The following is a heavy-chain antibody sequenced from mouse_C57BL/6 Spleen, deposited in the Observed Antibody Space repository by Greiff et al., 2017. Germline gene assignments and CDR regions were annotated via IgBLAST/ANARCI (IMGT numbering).Heavy chain of an antibody. V-gene: IGHV1-59*01. J-gene: IGHJ4*01. D-gene: IGHD1-1*01. CDR3: ARGDGSSPRAMDY. CDR2: IDPSDSYT. Sequence: QVQLQQPGAELVRPGTSVKLSCKASGYTFTSYWMHWVKQRPGQGLEWIGVIDPSDSYTNYNQKFKGKATLTVDPSSSTAYRQLSSLTSEDSAVYYCARGDGSSPRAMDYWGQGTSVTGSS. CDR1: GYTFTSYW.